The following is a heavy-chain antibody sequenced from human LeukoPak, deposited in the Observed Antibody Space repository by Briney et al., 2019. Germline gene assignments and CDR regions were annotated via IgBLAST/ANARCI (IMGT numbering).Heavy chain of an antibody. J-gene: IGHJ5*02. V-gene: IGHV1-46*01. CDR1: GYTFTSYY. Sequence: GASVKVSCKASGYTFTSYYMHRVRQAPGQGLEWMGIINPSGGSTSYAQKFQGRVTMTRDTSTSTVYMELSSLRSEDTAVYYCARVGAARPFDPWGQGTLVTVSS. CDR3: ARVGAARPFDP. CDR2: INPSGGST. D-gene: IGHD6-6*01.